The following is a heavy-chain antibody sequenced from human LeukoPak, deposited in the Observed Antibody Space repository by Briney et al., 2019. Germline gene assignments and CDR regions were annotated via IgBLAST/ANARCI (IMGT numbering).Heavy chain of an antibody. CDR2: ISWNSGSI. CDR1: GFTFDDYA. V-gene: IGHV3-9*01. J-gene: IGHJ4*02. D-gene: IGHD5-12*01. CDR3: AKERGSGYVEGYYFDY. Sequence: PGGSLRLSCAASGFTFDDYAMHWVRQAPGKGLEWVSGISWNSGSIGYADSVKGRFTISRDNAKKSLYLQMNSLRAEDTALYYCAKERGSGYVEGYYFDYWGQGTLVTVSS.